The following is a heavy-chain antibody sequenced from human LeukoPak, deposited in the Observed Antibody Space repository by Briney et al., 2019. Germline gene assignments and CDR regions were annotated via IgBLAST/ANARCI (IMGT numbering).Heavy chain of an antibody. CDR2: IYSGGTT. CDR1: GGSISSDSYY. CDR3: ARHSRNCSGGYCYLYY. D-gene: IGHD2-15*01. Sequence: PSETLSLNCAVSGGSISSDSYYWGWIRQPPGKGLEWIGSIYSGGTTYYNPSLKSRVTISVDTSKNQFSLKLTSVTAADAAAYYCARHSRNCSGGYCYLYYWGQGTLVTVSS. J-gene: IGHJ4*02. V-gene: IGHV4-39*01.